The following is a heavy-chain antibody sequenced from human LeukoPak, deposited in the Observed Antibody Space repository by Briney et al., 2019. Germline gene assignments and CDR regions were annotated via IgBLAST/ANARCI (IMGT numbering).Heavy chain of an antibody. CDR3: ATSNIVNGDFDY. Sequence: GGSLRLSCAASGFTFSSYAMSRVRQAPGKGLEWVSAISGSGGSTYYADSVKGRFTISRDNSKNTLYLQMNSLRAEDTAVYYCATSNIVNGDFDYWGQGTLVTVSS. J-gene: IGHJ4*02. D-gene: IGHD2-15*01. CDR2: ISGSGGST. CDR1: GFTFSSYA. V-gene: IGHV3-23*01.